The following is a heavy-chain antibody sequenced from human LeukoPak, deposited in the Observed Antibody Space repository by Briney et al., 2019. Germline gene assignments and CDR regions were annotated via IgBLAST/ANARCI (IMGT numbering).Heavy chain of an antibody. Sequence: GGSLRLSCAAAGFTFSDYGMNWVRQAPGKGLEWVSGISGSGISTYYADSVKGRFTISRDNSKNTLYLQMNSLRAEDTAVYYCAKDRSHLAYCGGDCYSMDYFDYWGQGTLVTVSS. D-gene: IGHD2-21*02. CDR3: AKDRSHLAYCGGDCYSMDYFDY. V-gene: IGHV3-23*01. CDR1: GFTFSDYG. J-gene: IGHJ4*02. CDR2: ISGSGIST.